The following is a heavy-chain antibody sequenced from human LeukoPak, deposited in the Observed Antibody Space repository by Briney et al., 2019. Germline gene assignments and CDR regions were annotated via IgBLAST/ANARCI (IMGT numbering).Heavy chain of an antibody. D-gene: IGHD3/OR15-3a*01. J-gene: IGHJ5*02. CDR1: GGSISSSLYH. CDR2: IYYTGTT. V-gene: IGHV4-39*01. CDR3: ARQEIGLRSFDP. Sequence: PSETLSLTCTVSGGSISSSLYHWGWIRQSPGKNLEWLGSIYYTGTTHYNPSLKSRVTISVDTSKNQFSLNLSSVTAADTAVYYCARQEIGLRSFDPWGQGTLVAVSS.